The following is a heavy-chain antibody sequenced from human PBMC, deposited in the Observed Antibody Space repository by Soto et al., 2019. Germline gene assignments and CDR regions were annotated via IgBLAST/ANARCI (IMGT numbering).Heavy chain of an antibody. D-gene: IGHD3-16*01. CDR3: ARGLGGRMDD. V-gene: IGHV1-69*08. Sequence: QVQLVQSGAEVKKLGSSVRVSCKASGTIFSSYTISWVRQAPGQGLEWMGRIIPILGETNSAQKFQGRVTLTADKSTNTAYMELNSLRLEYTALYYCARGLGGRMDDWGQGTTVTVSS. CDR2: IIPILGET. J-gene: IGHJ6*02. CDR1: GTIFSSYT.